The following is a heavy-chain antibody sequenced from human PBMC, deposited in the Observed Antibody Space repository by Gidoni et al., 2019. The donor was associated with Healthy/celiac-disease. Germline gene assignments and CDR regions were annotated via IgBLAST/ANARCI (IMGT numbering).Heavy chain of an antibody. D-gene: IGHD3-10*01. CDR2: ISGSGGST. CDR1: GFTFRSYA. CDR3: AKMVRGIWFGEFSPDY. V-gene: IGHV3-23*01. J-gene: IGHJ4*02. Sequence: EVQLLESGGGLVQPGGSLRLSCAASGFTFRSYAMSWVRQAPGKGLEWVSAISGSGGSTYYADSVKGRFTISRDNSKNTLYLQMNSLRAEDTAVYYCAKMVRGIWFGEFSPDYWGQGTLVTVSS.